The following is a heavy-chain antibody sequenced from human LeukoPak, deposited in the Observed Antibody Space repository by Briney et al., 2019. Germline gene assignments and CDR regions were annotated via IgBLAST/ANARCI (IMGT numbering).Heavy chain of an antibody. V-gene: IGHV1-69*13. CDR2: IIPTFGTA. CDR3: ARGLGDWHYYDSKG. CDR1: GGTFSSYA. D-gene: IGHD3-22*01. J-gene: IGHJ4*02. Sequence: SVKVSCKASGGTFSSYAISWVRQAPGQGLEWMGGIIPTFGTANYAQKFQGRVTITADESTSTAYMELSSLRSEDTAVYYCARGLGDWHYYDSKGWGQGTLVTVSS.